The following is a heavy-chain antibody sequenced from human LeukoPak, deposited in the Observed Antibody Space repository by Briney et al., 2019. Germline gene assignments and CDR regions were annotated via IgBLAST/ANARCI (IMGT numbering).Heavy chain of an antibody. CDR3: AKDWDSVDWFDP. V-gene: IGHV3-23*01. CDR2: ISGSGGST. J-gene: IGHJ5*02. CDR1: GFTFSSYA. D-gene: IGHD4-23*01. Sequence: RGSLRLSCAASGFTFSSYAMSWVRQAPGKGLEWVSAISGSGGSTYYADSVKGRFTISRDNSKNTLYLQMNSLRAEDTAVYYCAKDWDSVDWFDPWGQGTLVTVSS.